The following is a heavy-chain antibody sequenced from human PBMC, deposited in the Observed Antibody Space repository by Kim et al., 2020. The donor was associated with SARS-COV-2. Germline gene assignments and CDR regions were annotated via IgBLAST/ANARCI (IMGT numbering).Heavy chain of an antibody. Sequence: KSRVTVSVDTSKNQFSLKLSSVTAADTAVYYCARDFIPSGSAFYYYGMDVWGQGTTVTVSS. D-gene: IGHD3-10*01. J-gene: IGHJ6*02. CDR3: ARDFIPSGSAFYYYGMDV. V-gene: IGHV4-59*01.